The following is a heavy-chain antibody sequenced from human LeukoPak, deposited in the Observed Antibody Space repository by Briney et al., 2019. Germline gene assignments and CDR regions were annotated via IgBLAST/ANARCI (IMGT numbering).Heavy chain of an antibody. Sequence: GESLKISCKGSGYSFTNYWTGWVRQMPGKGLEWVGIIYPDDSDTRYSPSFQGQVTISADKSISTAYLQWSSLKASDTAMYYCARLGVHDFWSGLDAFDIWGQGTMVTVSS. CDR3: ARLGVHDFWSGLDAFDI. V-gene: IGHV5-51*01. J-gene: IGHJ3*02. D-gene: IGHD3-3*01. CDR1: GYSFTNYW. CDR2: IYPDDSDT.